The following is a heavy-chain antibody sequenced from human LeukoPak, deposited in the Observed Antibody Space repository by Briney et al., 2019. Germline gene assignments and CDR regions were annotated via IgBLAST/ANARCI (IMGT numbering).Heavy chain of an antibody. V-gene: IGHV1-8*01. CDR1: GYTFTSYD. Sequence: GASVKVSCKASGYTFTSYDINWVRQATGQGLEWMGWMNPNSGNTGYAQKFQGRVTMTRNTSISTAYMELSSLRSEDTAVSYCARAVTTIAPNWFDPWGQGTLVTVSS. J-gene: IGHJ5*02. CDR3: ARAVTTIAPNWFDP. CDR2: MNPNSGNT. D-gene: IGHD4-11*01.